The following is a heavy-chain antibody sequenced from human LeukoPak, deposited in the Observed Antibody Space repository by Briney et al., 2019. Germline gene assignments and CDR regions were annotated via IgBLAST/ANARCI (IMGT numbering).Heavy chain of an antibody. J-gene: IGHJ4*02. CDR2: IKSKTDGGTT. CDR1: GFTFSNAW. CDR3: TGRDYVWGGYRYELDY. Sequence: GGSLRLSCAASGFTFSNAWMSWVRQAPGKGLEWVGRIKSKTDGGTTDYAAPVKGRFTISRDDSKNTLYLQMNSLKTEDTAVYYCTGRDYVWGGYRYELDYWGQGTLVTVSP. D-gene: IGHD3-16*02. V-gene: IGHV3-15*01.